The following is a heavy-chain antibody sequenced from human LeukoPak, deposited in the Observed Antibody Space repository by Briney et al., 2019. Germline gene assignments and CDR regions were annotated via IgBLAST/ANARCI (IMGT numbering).Heavy chain of an antibody. D-gene: IGHD5-12*01. J-gene: IGHJ5*02. CDR1: GYTFTSYG. CDR3: AIGGVRNVSNGGYVGWFDP. CDR2: ISAYNGNT. Sequence: ASVKVSCKASGYTFTSYGISWVRQAPGQGLEWMGWISAYNGNTNYAQKLQGRVTMTTDTSTSTAYMELSSLRSEDTAVYYCAIGGVRNVSNGGYVGWFDPWGQGTLVTVSS. V-gene: IGHV1-18*04.